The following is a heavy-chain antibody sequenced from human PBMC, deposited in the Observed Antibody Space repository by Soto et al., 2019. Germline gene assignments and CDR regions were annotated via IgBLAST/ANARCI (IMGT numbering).Heavy chain of an antibody. V-gene: IGHV1-69*13. CDR1: GGTFSSYA. CDR3: ASRAGYCSSTSCYMYYYYGMDV. D-gene: IGHD2-2*02. CDR2: IIPIFGTA. Sequence: SVKVSCKASGGTFSSYAISWVRQAPGQGLEWMGGIIPIFGTANYAQKFQGRVTITADESTSTAYMELSSPRSEDTAVYYCASRAGYCSSTSCYMYYYYGMDVWGQGTTVTVSS. J-gene: IGHJ6*02.